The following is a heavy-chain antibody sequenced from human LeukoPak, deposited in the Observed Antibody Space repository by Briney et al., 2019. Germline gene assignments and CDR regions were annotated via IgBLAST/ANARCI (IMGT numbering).Heavy chain of an antibody. V-gene: IGHV3-7*01. D-gene: IGHD3-3*01. J-gene: IGHJ4*02. Sequence: PGGSLRLSCAASGFTFSSYWMSWVRQAPGKGLEWVANIKQDGSEKYYVDSVKGRFTISRDNAKNSLYLQMNSLRAEDTAVYYCAGSRYDFWSGYFSFDYWGQGTLVTGSS. CDR2: IKQDGSEK. CDR3: AGSRYDFWSGYFSFDY. CDR1: GFTFSSYW.